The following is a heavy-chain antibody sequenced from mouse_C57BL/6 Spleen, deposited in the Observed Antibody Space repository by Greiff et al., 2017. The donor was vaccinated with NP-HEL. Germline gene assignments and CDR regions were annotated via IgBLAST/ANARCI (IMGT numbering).Heavy chain of an antibody. CDR2: IYPGDGDT. D-gene: IGHD1-1*01. V-gene: IGHV1-80*01. CDR3: AREDFTTVVATDYFDY. J-gene: IGHJ2*01. CDR1: GYAFSSYW. Sequence: VMLVESGAELVKPGASVKISCKASGYAFSSYWMNWVKQRPGKGLEWIGQIYPGDGDTNYNGKFKGKATLTADKSSSTAYMQLSSLTSEDSAVYFCAREDFTTVVATDYFDYWGKGTTLTVSS.